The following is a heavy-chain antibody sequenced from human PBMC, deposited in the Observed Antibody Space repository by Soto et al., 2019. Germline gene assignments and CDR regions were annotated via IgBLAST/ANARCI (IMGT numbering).Heavy chain of an antibody. D-gene: IGHD5-18*01. CDR2: INAGNGNT. CDR3: ARDPGYSYGYN. J-gene: IGHJ4*02. CDR1: GYTFTSYA. V-gene: IGHV1-3*01. Sequence: GASVKVSCKASGYTFTSYAMHWVPQATGQRLEWMGWINAGNGNTRYSQKYQGRVTITRDTSASTAYMELSSLRSEDTAVYYCARDPGYSYGYNWGQGTLVTVSS.